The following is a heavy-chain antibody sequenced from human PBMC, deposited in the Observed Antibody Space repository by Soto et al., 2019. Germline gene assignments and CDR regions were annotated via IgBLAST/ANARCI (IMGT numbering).Heavy chain of an antibody. D-gene: IGHD1-1*01. Sequence: QVHLVQSGAEVRKPGASVKVSCKGSGYTFTSYGIAWVRQAPGQGLEWMGWISAHNDNTNYAQKVQGRVTVTRDTSTRTAYMEVRNLRSDDTAVYYCARGRYGDYWGQGALVTVSS. CDR1: GYTFTSYG. J-gene: IGHJ4*02. CDR3: ARGRYGDY. V-gene: IGHV1-18*01. CDR2: ISAHNDNT.